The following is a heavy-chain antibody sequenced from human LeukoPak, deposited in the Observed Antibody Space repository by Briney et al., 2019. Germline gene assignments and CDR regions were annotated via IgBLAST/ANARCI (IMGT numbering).Heavy chain of an antibody. CDR3: AREAGYYYNMDV. V-gene: IGHV4-61*02. J-gene: IGHJ6*03. Sequence: PSETLSLTCTVSGGSISSGSYYWSWIRQPAGKGLEWIGRIYTSGSTNYNPSLKSRVTISVDTSKNQFSLKLSSVTAADTAVYYCAREAGYYYNMDVWGKGTTVTVSS. CDR1: GGSISSGSYY. CDR2: IYTSGST.